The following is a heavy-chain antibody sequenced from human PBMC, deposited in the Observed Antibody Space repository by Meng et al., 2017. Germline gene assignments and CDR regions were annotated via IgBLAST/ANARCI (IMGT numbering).Heavy chain of an antibody. CDR2: IIPIFGTA. D-gene: IGHD3-16*01. CDR3: ARGPTGGAFDI. Sequence: QVKLGEYGEEGKKRGSSVKVAWKASGGTFSSYGISWVRQAPGKGLEGMGGIIPIFGTANYAQKFQGRVTITADKSTSTAYMELSSLRSEDTAVYYCARGPTGGAFDIWGQGTMVTVSS. CDR1: GGTFSSYG. J-gene: IGHJ3*02. V-gene: IGHV1-69*06.